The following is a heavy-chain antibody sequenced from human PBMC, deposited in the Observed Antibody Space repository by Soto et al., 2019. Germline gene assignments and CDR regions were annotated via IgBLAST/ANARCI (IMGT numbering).Heavy chain of an antibody. CDR2: IKSKTDGGTT. Sequence: PGGSLRLSCAASGFTFSNAWMNWVRQAPGKGLEWVGRIKSKTDGGTTDYAAPVKGRFTISRDDSKNTLYLQMNSLRAEDTAVYYCARSDRWYEPAYYYGMDVWGQGTTVTVSS. V-gene: IGHV3-15*07. D-gene: IGHD6-13*01. CDR1: GFTFSNAW. CDR3: ARSDRWYEPAYYYGMDV. J-gene: IGHJ6*02.